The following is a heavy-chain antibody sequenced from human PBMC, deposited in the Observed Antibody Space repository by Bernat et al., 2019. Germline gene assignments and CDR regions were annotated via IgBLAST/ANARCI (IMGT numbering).Heavy chain of an antibody. CDR1: GFTFSSYG. J-gene: IGHJ3*02. Sequence: QVQLVESGGGVVQPGRSLRLSCAASGFTFSSYGMHWVRQAPGKGLEWVAVISYDGSNKYYADSVKGRFTISRDNSKNTLYLQMNSLGAEDTAVYYCASGYDILTGYSTYDAFDIWGQGTMVTVSS. CDR2: ISYDGSNK. CDR3: ASGYDILTGYSTYDAFDI. V-gene: IGHV3-30*03. D-gene: IGHD3-9*01.